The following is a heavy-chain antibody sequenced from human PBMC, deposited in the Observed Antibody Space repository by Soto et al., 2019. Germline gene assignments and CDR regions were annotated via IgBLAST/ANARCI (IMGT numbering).Heavy chain of an antibody. D-gene: IGHD2-15*01. CDR2: IYHSETT. CDR3: AREGCSDGSCYYDY. Sequence: LSLTCAVSGASINSGGYSWTWIRQPPGKGLEWIGYIYHSETTSYNPSLKSRVTISVDTSKNQFSLKLTSVTAADTAVYYCAREGCSDGSCYYDYWGQGAPVTVSS. CDR1: GASINSGGYS. J-gene: IGHJ4*02. V-gene: IGHV4-30-2*01.